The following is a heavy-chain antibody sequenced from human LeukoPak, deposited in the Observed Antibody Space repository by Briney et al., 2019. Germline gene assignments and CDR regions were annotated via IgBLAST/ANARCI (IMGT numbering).Heavy chain of an antibody. J-gene: IGHJ4*02. D-gene: IGHD3-9*01. Sequence: SQTLSLTCTVSGGPINSGVYYWSWIRQYPGKGLEWIGSFFYRGSTYYNPSLKSRFTISVDTSKNQFSLKLSSVTAADTAVYYCAREYSDILTGYYLFDSWGQGTLVTVSS. CDR1: GGPINSGVYY. CDR3: AREYSDILTGYYLFDS. V-gene: IGHV4-31*03. CDR2: FFYRGST.